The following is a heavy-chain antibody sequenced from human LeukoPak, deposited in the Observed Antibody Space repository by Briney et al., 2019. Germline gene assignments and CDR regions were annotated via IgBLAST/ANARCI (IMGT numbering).Heavy chain of an antibody. V-gene: IGHV3-23*01. J-gene: IGHJ5*02. Sequence: TGGSLRLSCAASGFTFSSYAMSWVRQAPGRGLEWVSAISGSGGSTYYADSVKGRFTISRDNSKNTLYLQMNSLGAEDTAVYYCAKGMRLLWFGETAWGQGTLVTVSS. D-gene: IGHD3-10*01. CDR1: GFTFSSYA. CDR3: AKGMRLLWFGETA. CDR2: ISGSGGST.